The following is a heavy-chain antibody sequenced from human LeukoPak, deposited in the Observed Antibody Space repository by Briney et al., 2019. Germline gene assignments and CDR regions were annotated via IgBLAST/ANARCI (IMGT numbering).Heavy chain of an antibody. J-gene: IGHJ4*02. CDR2: INPSGGST. D-gene: IGHD1-1*01. CDR3: ARDGLERPLGY. CDR1: GYTFTSYY. V-gene: IGHV1-46*01. Sequence: ASVMVSCKASGYTFTSYYMHWVRQAPGQGLEWMGIINPSGGSTSYAQKFQGRVTMTRDTSTSTVYMELSSLRSEDTAVYYCARDGLERPLGYWGQGTLVTVSS.